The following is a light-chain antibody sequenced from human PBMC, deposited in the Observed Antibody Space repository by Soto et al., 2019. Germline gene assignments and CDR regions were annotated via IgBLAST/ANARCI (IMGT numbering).Light chain of an antibody. V-gene: IGLV1-36*01. J-gene: IGLJ2*01. Sequence: QSVLTQPPSVSEAPRQRVTISCSGSSSNIGNNAVNWYQQLPGQAPKLLIYYDDLLPSGVSDRFSGSKSGTSASLAISGLQSEDEGDYYCAAWDDSLNGVVFGGGTQVTVL. CDR3: AAWDDSLNGVV. CDR1: SSNIGNNA. CDR2: YDD.